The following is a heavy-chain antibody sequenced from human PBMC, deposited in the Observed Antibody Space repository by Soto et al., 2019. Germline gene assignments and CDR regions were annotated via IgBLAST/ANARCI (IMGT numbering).Heavy chain of an antibody. V-gene: IGHV1-69*13. CDR1: GGTFSSYA. CDR2: IIPIFGTA. D-gene: IGHD6-13*01. Sequence: GASVKVSCKASGGTFSSYAISWVRQAPGQGLEWMGGIIPIFGTANYAQKFQGRVTITADESTSTAYMELSSLRSEDTAVYYCARVAGIAAASRPPGNWFDPWGQGTLVTVS. CDR3: ARVAGIAAASRPPGNWFDP. J-gene: IGHJ5*02.